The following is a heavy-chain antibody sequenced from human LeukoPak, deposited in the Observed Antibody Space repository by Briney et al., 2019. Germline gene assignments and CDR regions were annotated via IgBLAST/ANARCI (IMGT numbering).Heavy chain of an antibody. Sequence: SETLSLTCAVYGGSFSGYCWSWIRQPPGKGLEWIGEINHSGSTNYNPSLKSRVTISVDTSKNQFSLKLSSVTAADTAVYYCASIGSPWYYDILTGYFPRYYMDVWGKGTTVTVSS. CDR1: GGSFSGYC. CDR2: INHSGST. CDR3: ASIGSPWYYDILTGYFPRYYMDV. D-gene: IGHD3-9*01. V-gene: IGHV4-34*01. J-gene: IGHJ6*03.